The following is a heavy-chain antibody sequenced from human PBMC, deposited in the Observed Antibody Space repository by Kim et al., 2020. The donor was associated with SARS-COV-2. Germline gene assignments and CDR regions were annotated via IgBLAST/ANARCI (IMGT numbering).Heavy chain of an antibody. CDR2: GNGNT. D-gene: IGHD2-15*01. J-gene: IGHJ4*02. Sequence: GNGNTIYSQKFQGRVTFTTDTSASTPYMGLSSLRSEDSAVYYCLGGYYFDYWGQGTLVTVSS. V-gene: IGHV1-3*01. CDR3: LGGYYFDY.